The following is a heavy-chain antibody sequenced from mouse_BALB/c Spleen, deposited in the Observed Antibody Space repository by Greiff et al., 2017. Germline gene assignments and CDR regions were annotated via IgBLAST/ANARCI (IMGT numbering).Heavy chain of an antibody. CDR2: IWTGGGT. Sequence: VQRVESGPGLVAPSQCLSITCTVSGFSLTSYDISWIRQPPGKGLEWLGVIWTGGGTNYNSAFMSRLSICKDNSKSQVFLEMNSLQTDDTAIYYCVRSSVDGFAYWGQGTLVTVSA. J-gene: IGHJ3*01. V-gene: IGHV2-9-2*01. CDR3: VRSSVDGFAY. CDR1: GFSLTSYD.